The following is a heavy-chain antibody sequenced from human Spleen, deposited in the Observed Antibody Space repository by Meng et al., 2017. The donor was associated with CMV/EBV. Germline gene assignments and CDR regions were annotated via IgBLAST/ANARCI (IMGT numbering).Heavy chain of an antibody. J-gene: IGHJ5*02. D-gene: IGHD6-19*01. CDR2: ISWNSGSI. CDR1: GFTFDDYA. V-gene: IGHV3-9*01. Sequence: SLKISCAASGFTFDDYAMHWVRQAPGKGLEWVSGISWNSGSIGYGDSVKGRFTISRDNAKNSLYLQMNSLRAEDTALYYCAKEAGTWFDPWGQGTLVTVSS. CDR3: AKEAGTWFDP.